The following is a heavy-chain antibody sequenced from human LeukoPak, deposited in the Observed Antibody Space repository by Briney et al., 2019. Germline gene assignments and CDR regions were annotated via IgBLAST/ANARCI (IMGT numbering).Heavy chain of an antibody. CDR3: VRWTAGTTEDS. V-gene: IGHV4-4*02. D-gene: IGHD1-1*01. J-gene: IGHJ4*02. CDR1: GGSISSSNW. Sequence: SETLSLTCAVSGGSISSSNWWSWVRQPPGKGLEWIGEIYHSGSTYYNPSLKSRVTISVDTSKNEFSLKLSSVTAADTAVYYCVRWTAGTTEDSWGQGTLVTVSS. CDR2: IYHSGST.